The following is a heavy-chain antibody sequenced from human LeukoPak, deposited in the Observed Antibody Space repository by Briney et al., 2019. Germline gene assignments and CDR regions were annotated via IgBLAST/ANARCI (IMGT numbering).Heavy chain of an antibody. CDR3: ARGAIGLTGFDP. CDR2: TYCRSKWYS. CDR1: GDSVSSNNAA. J-gene: IGHJ5*02. Sequence: SQTLSLTCAISGDSVSSNNAAWNWIRQSPSRGLEWLGRTYCRSKWYSDYAVSVKSRITINPDTSKNQFSLHLNSVTPEDTAVYYCARGAIGLTGFDPWGQGTLVTVSS. V-gene: IGHV6-1*01.